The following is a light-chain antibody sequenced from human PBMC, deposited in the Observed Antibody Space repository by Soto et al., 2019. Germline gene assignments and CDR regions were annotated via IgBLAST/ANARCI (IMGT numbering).Light chain of an antibody. V-gene: IGKV1-33*01. J-gene: IGKJ5*01. CDR2: DAS. CDR3: QQYENLPT. Sequence: DIQMTQSPSSLSASVGDRVTITFQASQDINKNLIWYQQKPGKAPKLLIYDASNLEAGVPSRFRGSGSGTDFTFTISRLQPEDIATYYCQQYENLPTFGQGTRLEIK. CDR1: QDINKN.